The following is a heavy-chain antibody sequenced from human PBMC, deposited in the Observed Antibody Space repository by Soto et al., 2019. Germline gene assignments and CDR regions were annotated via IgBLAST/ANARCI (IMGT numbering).Heavy chain of an antibody. CDR2: ISAYNGNT. J-gene: IGHJ3*02. CDR1: GYTFTSFG. Sequence: QVQLVQSGAEVKKPGASVKVSCKASGYTFTSFGISWVRQAPGQGLEWMGWISAYNGNTNYAENLQGRVTMTTDTSTRTAYMELRSLRSDDTAVYYCAIDHRGGTDAFDIWGQGTMVNVSS. CDR3: AIDHRGGTDAFDI. V-gene: IGHV1-18*01. D-gene: IGHD2-15*01.